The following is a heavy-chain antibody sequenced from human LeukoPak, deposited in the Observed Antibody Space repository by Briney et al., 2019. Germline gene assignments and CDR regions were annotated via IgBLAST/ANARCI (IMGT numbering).Heavy chain of an antibody. CDR3: AKDVWVWFGGFPHLTSGAGEPWSPSFDY. CDR2: ISHDGSNK. J-gene: IGHJ4*02. V-gene: IGHV3-30*06. Sequence: GGALRLSCAAAGFTFSSYGMHWGGQAPGRGRQWVALISHDGSNKYYAGSVRGRFTIFRDNSKNRLYLQMNRLRAEDTAVYYCAKDVWVWFGGFPHLTSGAGEPWSPSFDYWGQGTLVTVSS. D-gene: IGHD3-10*01. CDR1: GFTFSSYG.